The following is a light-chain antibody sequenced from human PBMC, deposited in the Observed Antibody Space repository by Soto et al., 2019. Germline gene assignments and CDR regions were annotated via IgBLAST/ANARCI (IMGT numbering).Light chain of an antibody. CDR1: QNLRSS. Sequence: EMTHAPPTLSVSTGKRVTLSCRASQNLRSSLAWYQQKPGQAPRLLIYGASTRATGIPARFSGSGSGTDFTLTVSRLEPEDFAVYYCQPYGSSGTFGQ. CDR3: QPYGSSGT. V-gene: IGKV3-15*01. J-gene: IGKJ1*01. CDR2: GAS.